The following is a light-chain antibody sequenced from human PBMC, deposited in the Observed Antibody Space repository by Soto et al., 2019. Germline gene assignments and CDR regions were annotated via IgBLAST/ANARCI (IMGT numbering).Light chain of an antibody. CDR3: SSYTSSSTPYV. CDR1: SSDVGGYNY. J-gene: IGLJ1*01. Sequence: SLLTQPASVSRSPGQSITISCPGTSSDVGGYNYVSWYQQHPVKAPKLMIYDVTNRPSGVSDRFSGSKSGNTASLTISGLQAEDEADYYCSSYTSSSTPYVFGTGTKVTVL. CDR2: DVT. V-gene: IGLV2-14*01.